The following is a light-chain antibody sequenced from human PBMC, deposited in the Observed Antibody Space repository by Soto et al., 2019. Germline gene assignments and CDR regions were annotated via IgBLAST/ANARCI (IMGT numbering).Light chain of an antibody. CDR2: GAS. V-gene: IGKV3-20*01. CDR3: LQYGRSLWT. J-gene: IGKJ1*01. CDR1: QSVSSSY. Sequence: EIVLTQSPGTLSLSPGERATLSCRASQSVSSSYLGWYQQKPGQAPRLLIYGASSRATGIPDRLSGSGSGTDFTLTISRLEPEDFAVYYCLQYGRSLWTFGQGTKVEIK.